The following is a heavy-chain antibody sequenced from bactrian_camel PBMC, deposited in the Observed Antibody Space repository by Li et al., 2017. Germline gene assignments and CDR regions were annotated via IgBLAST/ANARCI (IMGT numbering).Heavy chain of an antibody. Sequence: HVQLVESGGGLVQPGGSLRLSCAASGFDFRNTYMSWVRQAPGKGLEWVSSVISDGSNTYYTDSVKGRFTISQDKAKNTVYQQMNSLKSEDTALYYCATTYVDYYTDYGPPHHFAYWGQGTQVTVS. CDR1: GFDFRNTY. V-gene: IGHV3-2*01. D-gene: IGHD4*01. CDR2: VISDGSNT. CDR3: ATTYVDYYTDYGPPHHFAY. J-gene: IGHJ6*01.